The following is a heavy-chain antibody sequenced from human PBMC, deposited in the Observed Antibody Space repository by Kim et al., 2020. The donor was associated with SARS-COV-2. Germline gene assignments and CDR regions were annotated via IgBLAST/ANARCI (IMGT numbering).Heavy chain of an antibody. J-gene: IGHJ6*02. CDR1: GGSISSSS. CDR3: ARSRWALGVDV. CDR2: IYYSGST. Sequence: SETLSLTCTVSGGSISSSSWSWIRQPPGKGLEWIGYIYYSGSTNYNPSLKSRVTISVDTSKNQFSLKLSSVTAADTAVYYCARSRWALGVDVWGQGTTVT. V-gene: IGHV4-59*13.